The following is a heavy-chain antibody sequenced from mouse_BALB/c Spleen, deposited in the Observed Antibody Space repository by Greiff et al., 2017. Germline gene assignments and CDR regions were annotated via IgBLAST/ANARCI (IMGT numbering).Heavy chain of an antibody. Sequence: VQLQQSGAELVKPGASVKLSCTASGFNIKDTYMHWVKQRPEQGLEWIGRIDPANGNTKYDPKFQGKATITADTSSNTAYLQLSSLTSEDTAVYYCAAELGGWDFDVWGAGTTVTVSS. CDR1: GFNIKDTY. V-gene: IGHV14-3*02. D-gene: IGHD3-3*01. CDR2: IDPANGNT. J-gene: IGHJ1*01. CDR3: AAELGGWDFDV.